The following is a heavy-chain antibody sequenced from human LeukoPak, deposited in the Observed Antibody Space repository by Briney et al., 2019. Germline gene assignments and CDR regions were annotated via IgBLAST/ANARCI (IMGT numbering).Heavy chain of an antibody. V-gene: IGHV4-38-2*02. CDR3: ATHYSAYDPFDH. J-gene: IGHJ4*02. CDR1: GYSISSGYY. Sequence: PAETLSLTCSVSGYSISSGYYWGWIRQPPGKGLEWIGSIYDRGSTYYNPSLKSRVTISVDTSKNQFSLKLTSATAADTAMYYCATHYSAYDPFDHCGQGTLVTVSS. D-gene: IGHD5-12*01. CDR2: IYDRGST.